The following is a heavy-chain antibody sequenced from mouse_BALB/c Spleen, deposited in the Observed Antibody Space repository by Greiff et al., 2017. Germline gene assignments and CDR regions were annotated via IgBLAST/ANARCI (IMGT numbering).Heavy chain of an antibody. CDR3: ARVSITTVENWYFDV. Sequence: VQLQQSGPELVKPGASVKIPCKASGYTFTDYNMDWVKQSHGKSLEWIGDINPNNGGTIYNQKFKGKATLTVDKSSSTAYMELRSLTSEDTAVYYCARVSITTVENWYFDVWGAGTTVTVSS. J-gene: IGHJ1*01. D-gene: IGHD1-1*01. CDR2: INPNNGGT. V-gene: IGHV1-18*01. CDR1: GYTFTDYN.